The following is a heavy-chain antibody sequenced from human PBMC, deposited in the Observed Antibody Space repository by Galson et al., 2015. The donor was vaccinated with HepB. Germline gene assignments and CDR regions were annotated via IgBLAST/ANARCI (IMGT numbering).Heavy chain of an antibody. Sequence: SVKVSCKASRYTFTGYYIHWVRQAPGQGLEWMGWINPNSGGTNSAQKFQGRVTMTRDTSISTAYMEVRRLRSDDTAVYYCARDKTMIRAFDMWGQGTMVTVSS. D-gene: IGHD3-22*01. CDR3: ARDKTMIRAFDM. CDR2: INPNSGGT. J-gene: IGHJ3*02. V-gene: IGHV1-2*02. CDR1: RYTFTGYY.